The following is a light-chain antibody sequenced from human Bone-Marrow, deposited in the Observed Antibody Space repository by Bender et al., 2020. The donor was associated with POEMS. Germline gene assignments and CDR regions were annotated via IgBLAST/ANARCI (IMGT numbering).Light chain of an antibody. Sequence: QSVLTQPPSASGTPGQRVTISCSGSNSNIGTNAVNWYQQFPGTAPKLLIYSDNQRHSGVPDRFYAFKSGTSASLAISGLQSVDEADYYCAAWDAGLSGRVFGGGTKLTVL. CDR2: SDN. V-gene: IGLV1-44*01. CDR3: AAWDAGLSGRV. J-gene: IGLJ3*02. CDR1: NSNIGTNA.